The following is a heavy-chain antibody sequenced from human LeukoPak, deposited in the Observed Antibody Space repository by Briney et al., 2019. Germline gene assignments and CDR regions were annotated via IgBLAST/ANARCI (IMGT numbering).Heavy chain of an antibody. CDR2: IYTGGNK. D-gene: IGHD5-18*01. CDR1: GFTVSSNY. CDR3: ASGAYSYGDGFDY. J-gene: IGHJ4*02. V-gene: IGHV3-53*01. Sequence: GGSLRLSCAASGFTVSSNYMSWVRQAPGKGLEWVSFIYTGGNKYYADSVKGRFTISRDNSKNTLYLQMNSLRAEDTAVYYCASGAYSYGDGFDYWGQGTLVTVSS.